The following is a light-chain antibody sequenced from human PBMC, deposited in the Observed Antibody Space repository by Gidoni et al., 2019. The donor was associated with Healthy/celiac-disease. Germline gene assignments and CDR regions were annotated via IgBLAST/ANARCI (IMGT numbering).Light chain of an antibody. Sequence: QSVLTQPPSVSGAPGQRATISCTGSSSNIGAGYDVPWYQQLAGTAPKLLIYGNSNRPSGVPDRFSGSKSGTSASLAITGLQAEDEADYYCQSYDSSLSGPVVFGGGTKLTVL. CDR1: SSNIGAGYD. CDR3: QSYDSSLSGPVV. J-gene: IGLJ2*01. V-gene: IGLV1-40*01. CDR2: GNS.